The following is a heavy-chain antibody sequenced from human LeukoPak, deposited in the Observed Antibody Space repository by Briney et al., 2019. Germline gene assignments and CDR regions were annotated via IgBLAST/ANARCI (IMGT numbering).Heavy chain of an antibody. Sequence: SETLSLTCTVSGDSINSLDLWSWVRQPPGKGLEWIGYIYYSGSTNYNPSLKSRVTISVDTSKNQFSLKLSSVTAADTAVYYCAREALRHDAFDIWGQGTMVTVSS. CDR3: AREALRHDAFDI. CDR2: IYYSGST. CDR1: GDSINSLDL. J-gene: IGHJ3*02. V-gene: IGHV4-59*11.